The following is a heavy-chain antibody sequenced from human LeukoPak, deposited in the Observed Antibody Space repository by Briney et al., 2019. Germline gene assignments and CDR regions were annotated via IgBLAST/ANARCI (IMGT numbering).Heavy chain of an antibody. CDR1: GFTFSSYS. V-gene: IGHV3-7*01. J-gene: IGHJ4*02. CDR2: IKQDGSEK. Sequence: PGGSLRLSCAASGFTFSSYSMNWVRQAPGKGLEWVANIKQDGSEKYYVDSVKGRFTISRDNAKNSLYLQMNSLRAEDTAVYYCAREEEYFDYWGQGTLVTVSS. CDR3: AREEEYFDY.